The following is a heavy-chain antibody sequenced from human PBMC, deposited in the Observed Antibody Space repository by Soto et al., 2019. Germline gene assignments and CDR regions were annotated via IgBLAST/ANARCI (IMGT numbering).Heavy chain of an antibody. J-gene: IGHJ3*02. D-gene: IGHD5-18*01. Sequence: KPSETLSLTCTVSGGSISSSSYYWGWIRQPPGKGLEWIGSIYYSGSTYYNPSLKSRVTISVDTSKNQFSLKLSSVTAADTAVYYCASVDTAMVGAFDTWGQGTMVTVSS. CDR3: ASVDTAMVGAFDT. CDR2: IYYSGST. CDR1: GGSISSSSYY. V-gene: IGHV4-39*01.